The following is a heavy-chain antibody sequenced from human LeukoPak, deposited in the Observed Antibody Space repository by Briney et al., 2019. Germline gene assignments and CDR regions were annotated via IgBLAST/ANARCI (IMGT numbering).Heavy chain of an antibody. CDR2: ISSTSSSI. D-gene: IGHD3-16*01. Sequence: GGSLRLSCAASGFTLSSYEMNWVRQAPGKGLEWISYISSTSSSIYYADSVKGRFTISRDNAKNSVHLQMNSLRAEDTATYYCVSAYGGLLDYWGQGTLVTVSS. CDR1: GFTLSSYE. CDR3: VSAYGGLLDY. J-gene: IGHJ4*02. V-gene: IGHV3-48*03.